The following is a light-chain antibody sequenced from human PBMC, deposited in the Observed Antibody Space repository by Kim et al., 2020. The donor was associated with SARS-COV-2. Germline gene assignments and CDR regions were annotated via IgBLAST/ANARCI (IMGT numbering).Light chain of an antibody. Sequence: VTISCTGSSSNSGAGYDVHWYQQLPGTAPKLLIYGNSNRPSGVPDRFSGAKSGTSASLAITGLQAEDEADYYCQSYDSSLSGSWVFGGGTQLTVL. V-gene: IGLV1-40*01. J-gene: IGLJ3*02. CDR2: GNS. CDR3: QSYDSSLSGSWV. CDR1: SSNSGAGYD.